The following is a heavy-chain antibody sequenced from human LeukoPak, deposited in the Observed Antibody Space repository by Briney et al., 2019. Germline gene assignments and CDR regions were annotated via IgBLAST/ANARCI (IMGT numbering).Heavy chain of an antibody. J-gene: IGHJ6*03. CDR2: ISTSGST. D-gene: IGHD4-17*01. CDR1: GDSISGFY. V-gene: IGHV4-4*07. CDR3: ARGLPSYGDYVDYYFYMDV. Sequence: SETLSLTCTVSGDSISGFYWSWIRQPAGKGLQWIGRISTSGSTNYNPSLKSRVTMSVGRSTNEFSLTVRSVTAADTALYYCARGLPSYGDYVDYYFYMDVWGKGTTVTVSS.